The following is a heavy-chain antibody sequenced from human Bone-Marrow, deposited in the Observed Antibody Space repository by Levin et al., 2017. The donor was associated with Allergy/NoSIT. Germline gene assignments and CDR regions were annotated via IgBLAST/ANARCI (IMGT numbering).Heavy chain of an antibody. CDR1: GFTFSTYA. J-gene: IGHJ5*02. Sequence: GGSLRLSCAASGFTFSTYAMNWVRQAPEKGLEWVSSVGPSGSNTNYADSVKGRFTISRDNSKNTLYLQMNSLTADDTAVYYCAKSVVADPWGQGTLVTVSS. V-gene: IGHV3-23*01. CDR3: AKSVVADP. CDR2: VGPSGSNT. D-gene: IGHD2-21*01.